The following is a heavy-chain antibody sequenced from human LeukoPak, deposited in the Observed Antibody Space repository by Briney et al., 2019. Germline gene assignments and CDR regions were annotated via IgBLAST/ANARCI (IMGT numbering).Heavy chain of an antibody. D-gene: IGHD2-21*02. V-gene: IGHV3-23*01. CDR1: GFTFSSYW. Sequence: GGSLRLSCAASGFTFSSYWMSWVRQAPGRGLEWVSTLSGTGGNTYYADSVRGRFTISRDNSKNTLYLQMNSLRAEDTAVYYCAKAWALTYLGGVDSWGQGTLVTVSS. CDR3: AKAWALTYLGGVDS. J-gene: IGHJ4*02. CDR2: LSGTGGNT.